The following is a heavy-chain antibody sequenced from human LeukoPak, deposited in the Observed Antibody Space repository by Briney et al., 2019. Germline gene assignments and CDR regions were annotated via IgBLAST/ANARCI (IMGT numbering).Heavy chain of an antibody. CDR3: ARGGLRKVTPRERDLYWYFDL. D-gene: IGHD5-18*01. CDR2: INSDGSST. CDR1: GFTFSNYW. Sequence: GGSLRLSCAASGFTFSNYWMHWVRQAPGKGLVWVSRINSDGSSTSYADSVKGRFTISRDNAKNTLYLQMNSLRAEDTAVYYCARGGLRKVTPRERDLYWYFDLWGRGTLVTVSS. J-gene: IGHJ2*01. V-gene: IGHV3-74*01.